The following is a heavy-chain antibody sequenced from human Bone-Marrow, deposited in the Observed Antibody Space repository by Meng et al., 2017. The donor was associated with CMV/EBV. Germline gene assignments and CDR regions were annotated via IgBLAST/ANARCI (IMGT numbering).Heavy chain of an antibody. CDR3: ATSFVTTEYYYGMDV. V-gene: IGHV1-69*02. CDR2: IIPMLGIG. Sequence: SVKVSCKASGGTFSDYTINWVRQAPGQGLEWIGRIIPMLGIGNYAQRFQGRVTITADKSTTTAYVELSSLTSEDTAVYYCATSFVTTEYYYGMDVWGQGTTVTVSS. D-gene: IGHD4-11*01. CDR1: GGTFSDYT. J-gene: IGHJ6*02.